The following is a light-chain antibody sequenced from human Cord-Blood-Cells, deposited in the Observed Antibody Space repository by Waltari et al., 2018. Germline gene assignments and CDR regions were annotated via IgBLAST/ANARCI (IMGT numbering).Light chain of an antibody. V-gene: IGLV2-14*01. Sequence: QSALTQPASVSGSPGPSITISCTGTSSDAGGYNYVSGYQQHPGQAPKVMIYDVSNRASGVSNRLAGSKYGNTASRTISGLQAEDGADYYCSSYTSSITLVFGGGTKLTVL. J-gene: IGLJ3*02. CDR3: SSYTSSITLV. CDR1: SSDAGGYNY. CDR2: DVS.